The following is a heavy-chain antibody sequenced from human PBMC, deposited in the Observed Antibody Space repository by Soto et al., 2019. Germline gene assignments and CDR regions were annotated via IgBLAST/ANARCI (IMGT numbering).Heavy chain of an antibody. D-gene: IGHD6-6*01. Sequence: QVQLVQSGAEVKKPASSVKVSCKASGGTFSSYTISWVRQAPGQGLEWIGRIIPILGIANYAQKFQGRVTITADKSTSTAYMELSSLRSEDTAVYYCARELVYSRSSAASWGQGTLVTVSS. V-gene: IGHV1-69*08. CDR1: GGTFSSYT. CDR3: ARELVYSRSSAAS. J-gene: IGHJ5*02. CDR2: IIPILGIA.